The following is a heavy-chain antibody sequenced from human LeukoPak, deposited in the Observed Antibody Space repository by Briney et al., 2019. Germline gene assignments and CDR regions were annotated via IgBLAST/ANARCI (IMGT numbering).Heavy chain of an antibody. CDR3: ARGGCSGDCYSAPFDY. V-gene: IGHV1-46*01. Sequence: VASVKVSCRAFGYTFTKYEMHWVRQAPGQGLEWMGIIHVGGDTTGNAQKFQGRVTMTKDTSSSTFYMELNSLTFGDTAVYYCARGGCSGDCYSAPFDYWGQGALVTVSS. CDR1: GYTFTKYE. CDR2: IHVGGDTT. D-gene: IGHD2-21*02. J-gene: IGHJ4*02.